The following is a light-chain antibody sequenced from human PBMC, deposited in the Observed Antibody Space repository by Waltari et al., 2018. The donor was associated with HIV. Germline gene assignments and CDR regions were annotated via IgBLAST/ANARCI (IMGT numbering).Light chain of an antibody. J-gene: IGLJ3*02. CDR1: SSDVGGYNY. Sequence: QSALTQPASVSGSPGQSITISCTGTSSDVGGYNYVSLYQQHPGKAPKLMIYDVSNRPSWVSNRFSGSKSGNTASLTISGLQAEDEADYYCSSYTSSSTLWVFGGGTKLTVL. CDR2: DVS. CDR3: SSYTSSSTLWV. V-gene: IGLV2-14*03.